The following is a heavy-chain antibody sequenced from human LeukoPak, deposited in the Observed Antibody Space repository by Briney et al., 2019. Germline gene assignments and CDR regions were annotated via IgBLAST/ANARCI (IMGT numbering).Heavy chain of an antibody. CDR3: AGEYGDYVDY. CDR1: VGSISSGGYY. V-gene: IGHV4-31*03. D-gene: IGHD4-17*01. CDR2: IYYCGST. Sequence: KASETLSLTCTVSVGSISSGGYYWSWIRQHPGRGLEWIGYIYYCGSTYYTPSLKSRVTISVDTSKNQFSLKLSSVTAADTAVYYCAGEYGDYVDYWGQGTLVTVSS. J-gene: IGHJ4*02.